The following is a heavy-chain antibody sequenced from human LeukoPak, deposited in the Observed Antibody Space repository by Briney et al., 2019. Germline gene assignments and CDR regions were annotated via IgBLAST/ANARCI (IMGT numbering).Heavy chain of an antibody. CDR3: ARDRNVVVPAAPGGFDP. V-gene: IGHV1-69*05. CDR1: GGTFSSYA. J-gene: IGHJ5*02. D-gene: IGHD2-2*01. Sequence: SVKVSCKASGGTFSSYAISWVRQAPGQGLEWMGGIIPIFGTPNYAQEFQGRVTITTDESTSTAYMELSSLRSEDTAVYYCARDRNVVVPAAPGGFDPWGQGTLVTVSS. CDR2: IIPIFGTP.